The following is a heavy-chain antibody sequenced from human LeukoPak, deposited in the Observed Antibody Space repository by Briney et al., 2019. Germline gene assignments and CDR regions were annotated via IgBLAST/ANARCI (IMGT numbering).Heavy chain of an antibody. D-gene: IGHD6-13*01. J-gene: IGHJ6*03. V-gene: IGHV1-69*13. Sequence: SVKVSCKASGGTFSSYAISWVRQAPGQGLEWMGGIIPIFGTANYAQKFQGRVTITADESTSTAYMELSSLRSEDTAVYYCARDDSRPGPPYYYYYMDVWGKGTTVTVSS. CDR2: IIPIFGTA. CDR1: GGTFSSYA. CDR3: ARDDSRPGPPYYYYYMDV.